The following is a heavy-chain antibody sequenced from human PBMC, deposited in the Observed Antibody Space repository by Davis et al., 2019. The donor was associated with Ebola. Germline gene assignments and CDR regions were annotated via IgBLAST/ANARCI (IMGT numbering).Heavy chain of an antibody. CDR1: GGSISGYY. Sequence: PSETLSLTCTVSGGSISGYYWSWIRQPPGKGLEWIGYIYYSGSSNYNPSLKSRVIISADTSKNQFSLKLSSLTAADTAVYYCARDTTVVGLHDYWGQGTLVTVSS. D-gene: IGHD4-23*01. V-gene: IGHV4-59*01. CDR2: IYYSGSS. J-gene: IGHJ4*02. CDR3: ARDTTVVGLHDY.